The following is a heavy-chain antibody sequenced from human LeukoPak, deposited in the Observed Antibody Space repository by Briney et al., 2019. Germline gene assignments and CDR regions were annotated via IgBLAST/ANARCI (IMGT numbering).Heavy chain of an antibody. CDR3: ARVYDFWSGYYPFDY. CDR2: ISDSGGST. V-gene: IGHV3-23*01. Sequence: GGSLRLSCAASGFTFSSYAMSWVRQAPGKGLEWVSTISDSGGSTYYADSLKGRFTISRDNAKNSLYLQMNSLRAEDTAVYYCARVYDFWSGYYPFDYWGQGTLVTVSS. D-gene: IGHD3-3*01. J-gene: IGHJ4*02. CDR1: GFTFSSYA.